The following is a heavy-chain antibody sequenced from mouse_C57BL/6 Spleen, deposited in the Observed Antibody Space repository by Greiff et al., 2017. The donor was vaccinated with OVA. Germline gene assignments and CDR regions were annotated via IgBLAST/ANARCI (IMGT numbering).Heavy chain of an antibody. CDR2: IDPSDSYT. CDR1: GYTFTSYW. J-gene: IGHJ3*01. D-gene: IGHD2-13*01. Sequence: QVQLQQPGAELVKPGASVKLSCKASGYTFTSYWMQWVKQRPGQGLEWIGEIDPSDSYTNYNQKFKGKATLTVDTSSSTAYMQHSSLTSEDSAVYYCARRGLGFAYWGQGTLVTVSA. V-gene: IGHV1-50*01. CDR3: ARRGLGFAY.